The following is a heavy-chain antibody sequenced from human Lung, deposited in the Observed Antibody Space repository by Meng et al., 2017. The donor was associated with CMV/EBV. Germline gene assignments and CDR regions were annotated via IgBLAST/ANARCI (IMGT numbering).Heavy chain of an antibody. CDR1: GFSFSSYG. D-gene: IGHD3-3*01. J-gene: IGHJ4*02. Sequence: SCAAPGFSFSSYGMQWVRQAPGKGLEWVTFIRYDGNKQYYVDSVKGRFTISRDNSKNMLYLQMNSLRAEDTAVYYCAKDDWAYFDFRSDYLTPHDYXGQGTLVTVSS. CDR3: AKDDWAYFDFRSDYLTPHDY. CDR2: IRYDGNKQ. V-gene: IGHV3-30*02.